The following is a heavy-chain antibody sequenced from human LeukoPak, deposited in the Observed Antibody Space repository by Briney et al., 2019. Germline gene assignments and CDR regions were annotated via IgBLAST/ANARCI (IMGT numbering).Heavy chain of an antibody. CDR1: GFTFSSYG. V-gene: IGHV3-30*02. D-gene: IGHD3-22*01. CDR3: ANLPAYYYDSSGYYSLLDL. CDR2: IRYDGSNK. Sequence: GGSLRLSCAASGFTFSSYGMHWVRQAPGKGLEWVAFIRYDGSNKYYADSVKGRFTISRDNSKNTLYLQMNSLRAEDTAVYYCANLPAYYYDSSGYYSLLDLWGRGTLVTVSS. J-gene: IGHJ2*01.